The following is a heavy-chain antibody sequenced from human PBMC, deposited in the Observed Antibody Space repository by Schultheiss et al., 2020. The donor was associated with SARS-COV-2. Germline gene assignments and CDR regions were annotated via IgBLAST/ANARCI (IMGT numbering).Heavy chain of an antibody. J-gene: IGHJ4*02. D-gene: IGHD5-12*01. CDR1: GASISTGGYY. Sequence: SETLSLTCTVSGASISTGGYYWNWIRQPAGKGLEWIGRIYPSGSTNHNPSLESRVTISVDTSKNQFSLKLSSVTAADTAVYYCARHRASWLRFDYWGQGTLVTVSS. V-gene: IGHV4-61*02. CDR2: IYPSGST. CDR3: ARHRASWLRFDY.